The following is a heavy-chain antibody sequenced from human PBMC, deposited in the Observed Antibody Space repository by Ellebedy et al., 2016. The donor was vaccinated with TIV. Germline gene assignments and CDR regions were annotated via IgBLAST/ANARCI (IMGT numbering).Heavy chain of an antibody. J-gene: IGHJ4*02. CDR2: ISNDKKSI. D-gene: IGHD6-13*01. CDR1: GFTFSGYA. CDR3: ARGVGSSWHLDY. Sequence: PGGSLRLSCAASGFTFSGYAMYWVRQAPGKGLEYVSAISNDKKSIYYADSVRGRFTISRDNSKNTLYLHMGGLRTEDTGMYYCARGVGSSWHLDYWGRGTQVTVSS. V-gene: IGHV3-64*02.